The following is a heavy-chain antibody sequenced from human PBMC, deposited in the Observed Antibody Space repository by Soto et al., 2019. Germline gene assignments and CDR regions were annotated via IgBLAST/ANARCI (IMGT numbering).Heavy chain of an antibody. CDR3: ASGMVVAATGRNLDWFDP. D-gene: IGHD2-15*01. CDR2: IIPIFGTA. J-gene: IGHJ5*02. V-gene: IGHV1-69*12. CDR1: GGTFSSYA. Sequence: QVQLVQSGAEVKKPGSSVKVSCKASGGTFSSYAISWVRQAPGQGLEWMGGIIPIFGTANYAQKFQGRVTITADESTGTAYMELSSLRSEDTAVYYCASGMVVAATGRNLDWFDPWGQGTLVTVSS.